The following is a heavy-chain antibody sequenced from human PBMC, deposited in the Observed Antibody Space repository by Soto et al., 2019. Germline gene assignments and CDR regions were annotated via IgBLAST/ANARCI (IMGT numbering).Heavy chain of an antibody. J-gene: IGHJ5*02. D-gene: IGHD2-2*01. CDR2: ISGSGGST. CDR1: GFTFSSYA. V-gene: IGHV3-23*01. CDR3: AKDLGYCSSTSCWGNWFDP. Sequence: TGGSLRLSCAASGFTFSSYAMSWVRQAPGKGLEWVSAISGSGGSTYYADSVKGRFTISRDNSKNTLYLQMNSLRAEDTAVYYCAKDLGYCSSTSCWGNWFDPWGQGTLVTVSS.